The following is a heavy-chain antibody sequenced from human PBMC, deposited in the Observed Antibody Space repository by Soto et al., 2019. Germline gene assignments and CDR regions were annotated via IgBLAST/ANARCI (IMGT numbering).Heavy chain of an antibody. CDR2: IYYSGST. V-gene: IGHV4-59*01. Sequence: QVQLLESGPGLVKPSETLSLTCTVSGGSINNFYWSWIRQPPGKGLEWIGFIYYSGSTTYNSSLKSRVSMSVDTSRNPVSLKMNSLTTADTAVYYCARGGWSLDSWGQGTLVTVSP. D-gene: IGHD3-10*01. CDR1: GGSINNFY. CDR3: ARGGWSLDS. J-gene: IGHJ4*02.